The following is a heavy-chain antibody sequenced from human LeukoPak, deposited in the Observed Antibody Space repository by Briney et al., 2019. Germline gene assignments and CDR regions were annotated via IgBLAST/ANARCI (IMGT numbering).Heavy chain of an antibody. D-gene: IGHD4-11*01. CDR2: ISSSASTI. CDR1: GFTFSDFY. J-gene: IGHJ6*03. Sequence: GGSLRLSCAASGFTFSDFYMSWIRQAPGKGLEWVSYISSSASTIYYADSVKGRFTISRDNAKNSLYLQMNSLRAEDTAVYYCARDATVTVVRRYYYYMDVWGKGTTVTVSS. CDR3: ARDATVTVVRRYYYYMDV. V-gene: IGHV3-11*04.